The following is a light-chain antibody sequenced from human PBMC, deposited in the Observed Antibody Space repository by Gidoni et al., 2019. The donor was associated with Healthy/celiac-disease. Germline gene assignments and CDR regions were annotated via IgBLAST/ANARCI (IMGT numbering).Light chain of an antibody. J-gene: IGKJ4*01. CDR1: QSVSSSY. CDR2: GAS. Sequence: EIVLTQSPVTLSLSPGERATLSCRASQSVSSSYLAWYQQKPGQAPRRRIYGASSRATGIPDRFSGSGSGTDFTLTISRLEPEDFAVYYCQQYGSSPALTFXGXTKVEIK. V-gene: IGKV3-20*01. CDR3: QQYGSSPALT.